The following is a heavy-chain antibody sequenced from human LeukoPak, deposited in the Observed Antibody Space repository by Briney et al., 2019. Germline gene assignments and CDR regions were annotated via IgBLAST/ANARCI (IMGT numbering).Heavy chain of an antibody. Sequence: PSETLSLTCVVYGGSFSDYYWSWIRQPPGKGLEWIGEINHRGITNYNPSLTSRVTISVDTSKNQFSLNLTSLTAADTAVYYCARRSTSCLDYWGQGTLVTVSP. CDR2: INHRGIT. CDR1: GGSFSDYY. CDR3: ARRSTSCLDY. V-gene: IGHV4-34*01. J-gene: IGHJ4*02. D-gene: IGHD2-2*01.